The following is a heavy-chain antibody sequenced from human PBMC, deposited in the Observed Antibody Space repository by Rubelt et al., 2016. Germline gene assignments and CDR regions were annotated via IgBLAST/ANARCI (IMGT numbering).Heavy chain of an antibody. CDR3: ARMVNDFWSGYHNWFDP. D-gene: IGHD3-3*01. J-gene: IGHJ5*02. Sequence: QVQLVQSGAEVKKPGASVKVSCKASGYTFTSYDINWVRQATGQGLEWMGWMNPNSGKTGYAQKFQGRVTMTRNTSISTAYMELSSLRFEDTAVYYCARMVNDFWSGYHNWFDPWGQGTLVTVSS. V-gene: IGHV1-8*01. CDR2: MNPNSGKT. CDR1: GYTFTSYD.